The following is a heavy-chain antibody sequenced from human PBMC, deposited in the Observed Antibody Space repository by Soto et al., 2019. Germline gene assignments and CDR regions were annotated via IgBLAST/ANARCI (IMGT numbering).Heavy chain of an antibody. CDR1: GYTFTSYD. CDR3: AGYSGSYRPSRPIRSYYYGMDV. Sequence: QVQLVQSGAEVKKPGASVKVSCKASGYTFTSYDINWVRQATGQGLEWMGWMNPNSGNTGYAQKFQGRVTMTRNTSLSTAYMELSSLRSEDTAVCYCAGYSGSYRPSRPIRSYYYGMDVWGQGTTVTVSS. J-gene: IGHJ6*02. D-gene: IGHD3-10*01. CDR2: MNPNSGNT. V-gene: IGHV1-8*01.